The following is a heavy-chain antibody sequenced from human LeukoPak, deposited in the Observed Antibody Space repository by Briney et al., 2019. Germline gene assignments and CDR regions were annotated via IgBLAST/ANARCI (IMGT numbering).Heavy chain of an antibody. J-gene: IGHJ4*02. CDR1: GGSISSGSYY. Sequence: KSSETLSLTCTVSGGSISSGSYYWSWIRQPAGKGLEWIGCIYTSGSTNYNPSLKSRVTISLDTSKNQFSLNLSSVTAADTAVYYCARDAPTAYCSGGSCYFDYWGQGTLVTVSS. CDR2: IYTSGST. CDR3: ARDAPTAYCSGGSCYFDY. V-gene: IGHV4-61*02. D-gene: IGHD2-15*01.